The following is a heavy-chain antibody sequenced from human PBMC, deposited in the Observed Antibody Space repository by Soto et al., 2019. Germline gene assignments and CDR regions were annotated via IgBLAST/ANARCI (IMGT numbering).Heavy chain of an antibody. D-gene: IGHD3-9*01. CDR2: IIPIFGTA. V-gene: IGHV1-69*13. CDR3: ASRHAQSSWRYDILTGSYLRPDY. J-gene: IGHJ4*02. CDR1: GGTFSSYA. Sequence: SVKVSCKASGGTFSSYAISWVRQAPGQGLEWMGGIIPIFGTANYAQKFQGRVTITADESTSTAYMELSSLRSEDTAVYYCASRHAQSSWRYDILTGSYLRPDYWGQGTLVTVSS.